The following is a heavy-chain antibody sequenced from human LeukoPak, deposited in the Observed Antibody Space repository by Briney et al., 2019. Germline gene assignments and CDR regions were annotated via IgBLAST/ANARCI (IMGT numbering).Heavy chain of an antibody. CDR2: ISSSGSTI. CDR3: ARDRTYYDILTGVVDY. D-gene: IGHD3-9*01. J-gene: IGHJ4*02. Sequence: GGSLRLSCAASGFTFSDYYMSWVRQAPGKGLEWVSYISSSGSTIYYADSVKGRFIISRDNAKNSLYLQMNSLRAEDTAVYYCARDRTYYDILTGVVDYWGQGTLVTVSS. V-gene: IGHV3-11*01. CDR1: GFTFSDYY.